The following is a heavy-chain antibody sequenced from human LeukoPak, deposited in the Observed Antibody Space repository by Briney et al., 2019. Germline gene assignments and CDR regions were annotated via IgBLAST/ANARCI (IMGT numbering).Heavy chain of an antibody. J-gene: IGHJ4*02. V-gene: IGHV3-33*01. CDR1: GLTFRNYG. CDR3: ATDRNSGKYYDY. CDR2: IWYDGSNK. D-gene: IGHD1-26*01. Sequence: GGSLRLSCAASGLTFRNYGMHWVRQAPGKGLEWVAVIWYDGSNKYYADSVKGRFTISRDNSEDTLYLQTNSLRAEDTAVYYCATDRNSGKYYDYWGQGTLVTVSS.